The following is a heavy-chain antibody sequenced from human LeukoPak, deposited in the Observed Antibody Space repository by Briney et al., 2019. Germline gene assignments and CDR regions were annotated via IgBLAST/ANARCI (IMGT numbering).Heavy chain of an antibody. D-gene: IGHD3-16*01. CDR3: AGIPLVPTFGRVHPDY. Sequence: SETLSLTCTVSGGSISSSSYSWGWIRQPPGKGLEWIGSIYYSGSTYYNPSLKSRVTISVDTSKNQFSLKLSSVTAADTAVYYCAGIPLVPTFGRVHPDYWGQGTLVTVSS. CDR2: IYYSGST. J-gene: IGHJ4*02. CDR1: GGSISSSSYS. V-gene: IGHV4-39*01.